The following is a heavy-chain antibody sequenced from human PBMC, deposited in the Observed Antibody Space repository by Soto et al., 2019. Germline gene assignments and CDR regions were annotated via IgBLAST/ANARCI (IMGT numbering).Heavy chain of an antibody. CDR1: GFTFSSYA. D-gene: IGHD6-13*01. V-gene: IGHV3-23*01. J-gene: IGHJ4*02. Sequence: GVSLILSCASSGFTFSSYAMSWVRQAPGKGLEWVSAISGSGGSTYYADSVKGRFTISRDNSKNTLYLQMNSLRAEDTAVYYCPQDSPSSAAAGTVEYYFDVCGQG. CDR2: ISGSGGST. CDR3: PQDSPSSAAAGTVEYYFDV.